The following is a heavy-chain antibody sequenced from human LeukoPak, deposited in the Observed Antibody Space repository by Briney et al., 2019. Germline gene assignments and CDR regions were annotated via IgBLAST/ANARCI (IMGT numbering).Heavy chain of an antibody. CDR2: ISSSSSYI. V-gene: IGHV3-21*01. D-gene: IGHD3-22*01. CDR1: GFTFSSYS. J-gene: IGHJ4*02. Sequence: GGSLRLSCAASGFTFSSYSMNWVRQAPGKGLEWVSSISSSSSYIYYADSVKGRFTISRDNAKNSLYLQMNSLRAEDTAVYYCARDGDYYDSSGYYYPSFDYWGQGTLVTVSS. CDR3: ARDGDYYDSSGYYYPSFDY.